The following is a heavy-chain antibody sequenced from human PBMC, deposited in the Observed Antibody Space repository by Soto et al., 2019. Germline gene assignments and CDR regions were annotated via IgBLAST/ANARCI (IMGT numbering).Heavy chain of an antibody. CDR2: ISGSGGST. Sequence: GGSLRLSCAASGFTFSSYAMSWVRPAPGKGLEWVSAISGSGGSTYYADSVKGRFTISRDNSKNTLYLQMNSLRAEDTAVYYCAKPLRFLEWLFVDWGQGTLVTVSS. CDR3: AKPLRFLEWLFVD. J-gene: IGHJ4*02. V-gene: IGHV3-23*01. CDR1: GFTFSSYA. D-gene: IGHD3-3*01.